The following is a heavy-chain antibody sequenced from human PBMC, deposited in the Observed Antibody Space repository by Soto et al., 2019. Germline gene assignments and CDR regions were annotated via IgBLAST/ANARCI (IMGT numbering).Heavy chain of an antibody. Sequence: EVQLLESGGGLVQPGGSLRLSCVASGLTFNSYAMTWVRQAPGKGLEWVSTTTGHGDSTYYTDSVKGRFTISRDNSKNPPDLPMNSLSAEEPAVYYCAKGMGDQRPPGLGVWGQGTTVTVSS. CDR1: GLTFNSYA. CDR3: AKGMGDQRPPGLGV. J-gene: IGHJ6*02. D-gene: IGHD3-16*01. V-gene: IGHV3-23*01. CDR2: TTGHGDST.